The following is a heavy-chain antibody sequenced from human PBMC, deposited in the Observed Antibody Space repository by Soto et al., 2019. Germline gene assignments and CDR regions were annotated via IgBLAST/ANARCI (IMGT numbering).Heavy chain of an antibody. D-gene: IGHD2-15*01. CDR3: ASDRPRSDVGSDAVFI. Sequence: QVQLQESGPGLVKPSETLSLTCTVSGGSISSYYWSWIRQPPGKGLEWIGYIYYSGSTNYNPSRLSRLSISVGTSKCQCSLKQSSLTAADTAVYYCASDRPRSDVGSDAVFICGQGTMGTGS. V-gene: IGHV4-59*01. CDR2: IYYSGST. CDR1: GGSISSYY. J-gene: IGHJ3*02.